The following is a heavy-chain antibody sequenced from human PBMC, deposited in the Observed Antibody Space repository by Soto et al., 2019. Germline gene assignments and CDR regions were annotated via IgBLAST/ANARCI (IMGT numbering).Heavy chain of an antibody. J-gene: IGHJ4*02. CDR3: VRGHVRGNDRHFDY. V-gene: IGHV3-74*01. Sequence: EVQLAESGGGLVQPGGSLRLSCAASGFTFSSHWMHWVRQAPGKGLVWVSRIIGDGNEITYADSVKGRFTISRDNAKNTVILQMNSLRAEDWAVYYCVRGHVRGNDRHFDYWGQGTLVTVSS. CDR2: IIGDGNEI. CDR1: GFTFSSHW. D-gene: IGHD3-16*02.